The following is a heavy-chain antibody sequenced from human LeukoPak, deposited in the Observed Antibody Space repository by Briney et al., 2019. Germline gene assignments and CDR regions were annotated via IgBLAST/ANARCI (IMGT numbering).Heavy chain of an antibody. J-gene: IGHJ4*02. CDR2: ISTSGSYI. CDR1: GFTFSTYS. CDR3: ARACGGDCYLSDY. D-gene: IGHD2-21*02. Sequence: PGGSLRLSCAASGFTFSTYSMTWVRQAPGKGLEWVSSISTSGSYIYYAYSVKGRFTISRDNAKNSLYLQMNSLRAEDTAVYYCARACGGDCYLSDYWGQGTLVTVSS. V-gene: IGHV3-21*01.